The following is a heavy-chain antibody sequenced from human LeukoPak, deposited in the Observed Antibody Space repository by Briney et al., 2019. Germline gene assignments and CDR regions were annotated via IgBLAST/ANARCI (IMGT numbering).Heavy chain of an antibody. Sequence: GSLRLSCAASGFTFSSYAMHWVRQAPGKGLEWVAVISYDGSNKYYADSVKGRFTISRDNSKNTLYLQMNSLRAEDTAVYYCARVYCSSTSCYGKVLGGYFDYWGQGTLVTVSS. CDR1: GFTFSSYA. CDR3: ARVYCSSTSCYGKVLGGYFDY. J-gene: IGHJ4*02. V-gene: IGHV3-30*04. D-gene: IGHD2-2*01. CDR2: ISYDGSNK.